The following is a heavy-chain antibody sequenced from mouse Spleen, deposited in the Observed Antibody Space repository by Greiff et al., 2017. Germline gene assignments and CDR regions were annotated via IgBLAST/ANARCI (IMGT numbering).Heavy chain of an antibody. CDR1: GFTFSDYG. Sequence: EVKVVESGGGLVKPGGSLKLSCAASGFTFSDYGMHWVRQAPEKGLEWVAYISSGSSTIYYADTVKGRFTISRDNAKNTLFLQMTSLRSEDTAMYYCARGYYSNYLDYWGQGTTLTVSS. D-gene: IGHD2-5*01. CDR2: ISSGSSTI. V-gene: IGHV5-17*01. CDR3: ARGYYSNYLDY. J-gene: IGHJ2*01.